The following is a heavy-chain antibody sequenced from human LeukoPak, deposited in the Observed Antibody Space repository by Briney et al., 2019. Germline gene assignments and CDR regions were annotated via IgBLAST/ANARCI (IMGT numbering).Heavy chain of an antibody. CDR1: GGSISSGGYY. CDR2: IYYSGST. V-gene: IGHV4-31*03. CDR3: ARAPGSGSEWFDP. Sequence: SETLSLTCTVSGGSISSGGYYWSWIRQHPGKGLEWIGYIYYSGSTYYNPSLKSRVTISVDTSKNQFSLKLSSVTAADTAVYYYARAPGSGSEWFDPWGQGTLVTVSS. J-gene: IGHJ5*02. D-gene: IGHD3-10*01.